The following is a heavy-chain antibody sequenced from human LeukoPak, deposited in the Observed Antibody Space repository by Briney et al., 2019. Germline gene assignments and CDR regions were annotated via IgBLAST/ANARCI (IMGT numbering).Heavy chain of an antibody. V-gene: IGHV1-18*01. CDR1: GYTFTTYS. CDR3: ATATQPRGYFLH. Sequence: GASVKVSCKASGYTFTTYSLAWVRQAPGQSLEWMGWISVNNGGTNYAQSFQDRVTFTRDTSTNTAYLELRSLRSDDTAIIYCATATQPRGYFLHWGQGTLVTVSS. D-gene: IGHD2-2*01. J-gene: IGHJ1*01. CDR2: ISVNNGGT.